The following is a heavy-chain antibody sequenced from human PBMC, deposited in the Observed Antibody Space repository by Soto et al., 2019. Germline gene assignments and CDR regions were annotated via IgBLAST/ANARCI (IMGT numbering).Heavy chain of an antibody. CDR1: GYAFGGYA. CDR3: ARPSGSYGDYAWSLAY. V-gene: IGHV1-18*04. D-gene: IGHD4-17*01. CDR2: VSAYSGHT. J-gene: IGHJ4*02. Sequence: QVQLVQSGAEVKKPGASVKVSCKASGYAFGGYAISWVRQAPGQGHEWMGWVSAYSGHTDYAQNLQGRVSMTTETSTSTAYMEMGSLTSDDTAVYYCARPSGSYGDYAWSLAYWGQGTLVTVSS.